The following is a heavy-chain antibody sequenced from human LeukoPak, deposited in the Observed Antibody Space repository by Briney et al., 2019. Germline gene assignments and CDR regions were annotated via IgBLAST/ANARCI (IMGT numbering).Heavy chain of an antibody. J-gene: IGHJ4*02. CDR3: AREGGGYSYGQFDY. Sequence: SVKVSCKASGGTFSSYAISWVRQAPGQGLEWMGGIIPIFGTANYAQKFQGRGTITTDESASTAYMELSSLRSEDTAVYYCAREGGGYSYGQFDYWGQGTLVTVSS. CDR2: IIPIFGTA. V-gene: IGHV1-69*05. CDR1: GGTFSSYA. D-gene: IGHD5-18*01.